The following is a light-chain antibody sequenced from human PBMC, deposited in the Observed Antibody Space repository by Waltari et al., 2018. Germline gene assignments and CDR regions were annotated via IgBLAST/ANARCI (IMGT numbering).Light chain of an antibody. CDR3: QKYGSLPAT. Sequence: EIMLTQSPATLSLSPGERATLSCRASQSISKDLAWSQKKPGQAPRLLIYDASIRATGIPDRISGSGYGTDFSLTISRLEPEDYAVYYCQKYGSLPATFGRGTKVEIK. V-gene: IGKV3-20*01. J-gene: IGKJ1*01. CDR1: QSISKD. CDR2: DAS.